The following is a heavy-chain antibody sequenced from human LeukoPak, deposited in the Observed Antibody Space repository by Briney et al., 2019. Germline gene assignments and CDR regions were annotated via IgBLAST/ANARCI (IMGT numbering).Heavy chain of an antibody. CDR2: INTNTGNP. CDR3: ARDVVGATNDY. D-gene: IGHD1-26*01. Sequence: ASVKVSCRASGYTFTSYAMNWVRQSPGQGLEWMGWINTNTGNPTYAQGFTGRFVFSLDTSVSTAYLQISSLKAEDTAVYYCARDVVGATNDYWGQGTLATVSS. J-gene: IGHJ4*02. CDR1: GYTFTSYA. V-gene: IGHV7-4-1*02.